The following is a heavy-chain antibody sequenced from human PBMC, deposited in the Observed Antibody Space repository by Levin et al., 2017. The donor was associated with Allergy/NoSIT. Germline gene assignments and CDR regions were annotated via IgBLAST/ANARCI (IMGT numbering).Heavy chain of an antibody. J-gene: IGHJ3*02. CDR1: GFTFSSYG. D-gene: IGHD5-12*01. V-gene: IGHV3-33*01. CDR3: ARDGGGATNDAFDI. CDR2: IWYDGSNK. Sequence: GGSLRLSCAASGFTFSSYGMHWVRQAPGKGLEWVAVIWYDGSNKYYADSVKGRFTISRDNSKNTLYLQMNSLRAEDTAVYYCARDGGGATNDAFDIWGQGTMVTVSS.